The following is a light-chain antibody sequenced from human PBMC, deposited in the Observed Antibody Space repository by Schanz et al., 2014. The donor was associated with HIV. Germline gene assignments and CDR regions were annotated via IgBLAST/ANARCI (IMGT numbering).Light chain of an antibody. CDR1: QSVSPW. V-gene: IGKV1-5*03. J-gene: IGKJ2*01. CDR3: LQYNHYGYT. Sequence: IQMTQSPSTLSASVGDRVSITCRASQSVSPWLAWYQQKPGRAPKLLIYEASTLETGVPSRFSGSGSGTEFTLTISSLQPDDFATYYCLQYNHYGYTFGQGTQLEIK. CDR2: EAS.